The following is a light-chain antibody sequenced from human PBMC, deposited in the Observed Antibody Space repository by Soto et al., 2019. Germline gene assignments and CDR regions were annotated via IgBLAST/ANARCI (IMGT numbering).Light chain of an antibody. CDR1: QVIARY. J-gene: IGKJ4*01. CDR3: QKYNSAPLS. V-gene: IGKV1-27*01. CDR2: AAS. Sequence: DSQMTQSPSSLSASVGDRVTLTCRSSQVIARYLAWYQQKPGKVPMLLNYAASTLQSGVPSRFSGSGSATDFTITISTMQPEDVATSYCQKYNSAPLSFAGGTNVDIK.